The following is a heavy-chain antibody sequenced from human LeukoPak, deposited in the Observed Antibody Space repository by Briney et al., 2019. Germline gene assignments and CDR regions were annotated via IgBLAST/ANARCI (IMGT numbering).Heavy chain of an antibody. CDR2: ISGSGGST. J-gene: IGHJ4*02. V-gene: IGHV3-23*01. D-gene: IGHD6-13*01. CDR1: GFTFSGYA. Sequence: PGGSLRLSCAASGFTFSGYAMSWVRQAPGKGLEHVSLISGSGGSTYYADSVKGRFTISRDNSKNTLYLQMNSPRVEDTAVYYCAKGRGAGAAGESYFDYWGQGTLVTVSS. CDR3: AKGRGAGAAGESYFDY.